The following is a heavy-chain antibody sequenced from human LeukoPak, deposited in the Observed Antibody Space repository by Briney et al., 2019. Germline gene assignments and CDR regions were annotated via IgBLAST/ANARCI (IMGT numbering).Heavy chain of an antibody. D-gene: IGHD3-22*01. CDR2: NYYSGST. CDR3: ASLYYESSGYDRTFDS. CDR1: GGSFMSGTYY. J-gene: IGHJ4*02. V-gene: IGHV4-31*03. Sequence: PSETLSLPRTGSGGSFMSGTYYWNWIRQHPGTGLEWIGYNYYSGSTSYNPSVKTRVAISMDTSKNQFSLKLNSVTAADTAVYYSASLYYESSGYDRTFDSWGQGTLVTVSS.